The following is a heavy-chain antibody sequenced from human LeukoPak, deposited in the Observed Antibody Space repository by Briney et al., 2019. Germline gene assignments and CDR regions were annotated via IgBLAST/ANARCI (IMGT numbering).Heavy chain of an antibody. J-gene: IGHJ4*02. CDR3: ARTSYSTSDGY. V-gene: IGHV3-23*01. CDR2: IGGSGTST. D-gene: IGHD6-6*01. Sequence: GSLRLSCAASGFTFRSYAMTWVRQAPGKGLEWVSSIGGSGTSTYYGDSVKGRFTISRDNSKNTLYLQMNSLRAEDTAVYYCARTSYSTSDGYWGQGTLVTVSS. CDR1: GFTFRSYA.